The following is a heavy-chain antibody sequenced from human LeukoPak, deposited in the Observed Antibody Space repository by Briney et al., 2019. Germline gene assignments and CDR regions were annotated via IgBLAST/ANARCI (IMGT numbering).Heavy chain of an antibody. CDR1: RFTFSSYG. CDR2: ISYDGSRK. Sequence: GGSLRLSCAASRFTFSSYGIHWVRQAPGKGLEWVAVISYDGSRKYYADSVKGRFTISRDNSKNTLYLQMNSLRAEDTAVYYCAKPYYYDRSGSGVNHFDYWGQGTLVTVSS. CDR3: AKPYYYDRSGSGVNHFDY. V-gene: IGHV3-30*18. J-gene: IGHJ4*02. D-gene: IGHD3-22*01.